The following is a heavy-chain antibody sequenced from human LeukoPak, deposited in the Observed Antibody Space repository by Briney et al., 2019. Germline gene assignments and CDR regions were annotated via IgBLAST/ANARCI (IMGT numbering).Heavy chain of an antibody. CDR2: ISFDGSNK. V-gene: IGHV3-30*18. Sequence: GGSLRLSCAASEFIFSNYGMHWVRQAPGKGLEWVAVISFDGSNKYYGDSVKGRFTISRDNSMNTLYLQMNGLRAEDAAVYYCAKEFSAYSGGRFFDVWGKGTTVTVSS. CDR3: AKEFSAYSGGRFFDV. CDR1: EFIFSNYG. J-gene: IGHJ6*04. D-gene: IGHD6-19*01.